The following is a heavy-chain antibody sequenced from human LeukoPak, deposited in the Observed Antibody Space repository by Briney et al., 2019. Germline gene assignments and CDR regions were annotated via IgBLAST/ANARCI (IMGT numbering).Heavy chain of an antibody. Sequence: GGPLRLSCAASGFTFSSYSMNWVRQAPGKGLEWVSSISSSSSYIYYADSVKGRFTISRDNAKNSLYLQMNSLRAEDTAVYYCASSGHGGSLLIYWGQGTLVTVSS. V-gene: IGHV3-21*01. CDR1: GFTFSSYS. D-gene: IGHD2-15*01. J-gene: IGHJ4*02. CDR3: ASSGHGGSLLIY. CDR2: ISSSSSYI.